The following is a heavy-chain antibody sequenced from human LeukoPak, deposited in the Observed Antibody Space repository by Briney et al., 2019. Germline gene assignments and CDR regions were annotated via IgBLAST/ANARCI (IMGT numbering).Heavy chain of an antibody. J-gene: IGHJ5*02. D-gene: IGHD5-18*01. CDR1: GHTFTSYD. CDR3: AREDTAMDGGIWNNWFDP. Sequence: GASVKVSCKASGHTFTSYDINWVRQATGQGLEWMGWMNPNSGNTGYAQKFQGRVTMTRNTSISTAYMELSSLRSEDTAVYYCAREDTAMDGGIWNNWFDPWGQGTLVTVSS. CDR2: MNPNSGNT. V-gene: IGHV1-8*01.